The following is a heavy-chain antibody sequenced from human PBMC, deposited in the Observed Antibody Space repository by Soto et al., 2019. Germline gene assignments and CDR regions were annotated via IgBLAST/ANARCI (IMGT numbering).Heavy chain of an antibody. D-gene: IGHD2-15*01. CDR1: GGTFSSYT. CDR3: ARGGIFEGWYFDL. Sequence: QVQLVQSGAEVKKPGSSVKVSCKASGGTFSSYTISWVRQAPGQGLEWMGRIIPILGIANYAQKFQGRVTITAAKATSTPYMELSSLRSEDTAVYYCARGGIFEGWYFDLWGRGTLVTVSS. CDR2: IIPILGIA. J-gene: IGHJ2*01. V-gene: IGHV1-69*02.